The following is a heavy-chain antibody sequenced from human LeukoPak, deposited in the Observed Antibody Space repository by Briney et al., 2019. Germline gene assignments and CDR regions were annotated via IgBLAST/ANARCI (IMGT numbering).Heavy chain of an antibody. CDR3: ARARPAGWFGELTVFYFDY. Sequence: SETLSLTCTVSGGSISSYYWSWIRQPPGKGLEWIGYIYYSGSTNYNPSLKSRVTISVDTSKNQFSLKLSSVTAADTAVYYCARARPAGWFGELTVFYFDYWGQGTLVTVSS. CDR1: GGSISSYY. CDR2: IYYSGST. D-gene: IGHD3-10*01. J-gene: IGHJ4*02. V-gene: IGHV4-59*08.